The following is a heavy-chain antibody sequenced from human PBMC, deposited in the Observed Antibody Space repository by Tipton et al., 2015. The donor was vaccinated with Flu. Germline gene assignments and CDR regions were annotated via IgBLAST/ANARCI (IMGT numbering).Heavy chain of an antibody. CDR3: ARGSPGIAVAGVLYYYYYMDV. CDR1: GGSISSYY. CDR2: IYTSGST. D-gene: IGHD6-19*01. V-gene: IGHV4-4*07. Sequence: TLSLTCTVSGGSISSYYWSWIRQPAGKGLEWIGRIYTSGSTNYNPSLKSRVTMSVDTSKNQFSLKLSSVTAADTAVYYCARGSPGIAVAGVLYYYYYMDVWGKGTTVTVSS. J-gene: IGHJ6*03.